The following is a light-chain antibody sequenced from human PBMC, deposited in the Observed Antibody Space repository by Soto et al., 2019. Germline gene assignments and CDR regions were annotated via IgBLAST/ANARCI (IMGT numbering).Light chain of an antibody. CDR2: DAS. CDR1: QSVSSY. J-gene: IGKJ5*01. Sequence: ETVFTQSPATLSLSPGERATLSCMASQSVSSYLAWYQQKPGQAPRILIYDASNRATGIPARFSGSGSGTDFTLTIRRLEPEDFAVYYCQQRSNWPPMITFGQGKRREI. V-gene: IGKV3-11*01. CDR3: QQRSNWPPMIT.